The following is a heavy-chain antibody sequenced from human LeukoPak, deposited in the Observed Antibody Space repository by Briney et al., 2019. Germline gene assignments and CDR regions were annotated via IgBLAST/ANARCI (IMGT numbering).Heavy chain of an antibody. D-gene: IGHD6-13*01. CDR2: ISSDGSTT. CDR3: GRLVEAGPAY. Sequence: GGSLRLSCAAYGFTFSSHWMHCVRQVPGKGLVWVSRISSDGSTTNYADSVKGRFTISRDNAKNTLYLQMNSLRAEDSAMYYCGRLVEAGPAYWGQGTLVTVSS. CDR1: GFTFSSHW. V-gene: IGHV3-74*01. J-gene: IGHJ4*02.